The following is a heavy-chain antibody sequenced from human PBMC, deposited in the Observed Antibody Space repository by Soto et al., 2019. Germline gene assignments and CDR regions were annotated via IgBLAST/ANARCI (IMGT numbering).Heavy chain of an antibody. CDR1: GFSLTTGRVG. CDR2: IHWKDDN. V-gene: IGHV2-5*01. D-gene: IGHD2-15*01. CDR3: THRLVGSGQGY. J-gene: IGHJ4*02. Sequence: QITLEETGPTLVKPTQTLTLTCTFSGFSLTTGRVGVGWIRQPPGKALEWLAVIHWKDDNNYSPSLKSRLTITKDTSKNQVVLTLTNMDPVDTATYYCTHRLVGSGQGYWGQGTLVTVSS.